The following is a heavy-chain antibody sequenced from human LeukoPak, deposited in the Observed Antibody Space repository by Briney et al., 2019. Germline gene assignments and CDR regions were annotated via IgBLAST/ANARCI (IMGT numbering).Heavy chain of an antibody. Sequence: HPGGSLRLSCAASGFTFSSYSMNWVRQAPGKGREWVSGISWNSGSIGYADSVKGRFTISRDNAKNSLYLQMNSLRAEDAALYYCAKVGYPFHPPDYEEFDYWGQGTLVTVSS. CDR1: GFTFSSYS. J-gene: IGHJ4*02. CDR3: AKVGYPFHPPDYEEFDY. D-gene: IGHD4-17*01. CDR2: ISWNSGSI. V-gene: IGHV3-9*01.